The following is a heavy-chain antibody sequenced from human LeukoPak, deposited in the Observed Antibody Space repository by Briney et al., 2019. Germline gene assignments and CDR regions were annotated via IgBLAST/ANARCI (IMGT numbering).Heavy chain of an antibody. CDR1: GGSISSYY. CDR3: ARHREGTLDY. CDR2: IYYSGST. Sequence: PSETLSLTCTVSGGSISSYYWSWIRQPPGKGLEWIGYIYYSGSTNYNPSLKSRVTISVDTSKNQFSLKLSPVTAADTAVYYCARHREGTLDYWGQGTLVTVSS. V-gene: IGHV4-59*08. J-gene: IGHJ4*02. D-gene: IGHD1-14*01.